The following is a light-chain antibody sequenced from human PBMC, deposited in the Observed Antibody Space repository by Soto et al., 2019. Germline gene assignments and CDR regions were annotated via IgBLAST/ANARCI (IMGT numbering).Light chain of an antibody. J-gene: IGLJ3*02. CDR3: AAWDDSLSAWV. V-gene: IGLV1-47*01. CDR1: SSNIEGNY. Sequence: QSVLTQPPSASGTPGQRVTISCSGSSSNIEGNYVYWYQQFPGTAPNLLIYRNNQRPSRVPDRLSGSKSGTSASLAISGLRSEDEADYYCAAWDDSLSAWVFGGATKLTVL. CDR2: RNN.